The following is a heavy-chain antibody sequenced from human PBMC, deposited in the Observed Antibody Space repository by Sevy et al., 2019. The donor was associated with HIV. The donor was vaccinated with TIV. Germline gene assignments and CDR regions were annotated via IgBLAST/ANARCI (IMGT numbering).Heavy chain of an antibody. D-gene: IGHD2-8*01. CDR3: AKALNPALESMLQVNLRTLKGFDV. J-gene: IGHJ3*01. CDR1: GFTFNTHA. Sequence: GESLKISCAASGFTFNTHAMNWVRQAPGKGLEWVSTISGPGYNTYYADSVKGRFTSSRDNSQNTLHLQMNSLRADDTSVYYCAKALNPALESMLQVNLRTLKGFDVWGQGTMVTVSS. CDR2: ISGPGYNT. V-gene: IGHV3-23*01.